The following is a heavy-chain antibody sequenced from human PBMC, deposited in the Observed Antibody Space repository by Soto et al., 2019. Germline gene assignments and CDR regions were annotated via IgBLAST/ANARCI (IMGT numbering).Heavy chain of an antibody. CDR2: IIPIFGTP. Sequence: VQLVQSGAEVKKPGSSLKVSCKASGGTFTNYAFSWVRQAPGQGPEWMGGIIPIFGTPDYAQKFQGRVTITADESTRTVSMELNSLRSDDTAVYYCARERSVGYCITTTCPKPFYYYAMDVWGQGTTVTVSS. D-gene: IGHD2-2*01. CDR1: GGTFTNYA. J-gene: IGHJ6*02. CDR3: ARERSVGYCITTTCPKPFYYYAMDV. V-gene: IGHV1-69*12.